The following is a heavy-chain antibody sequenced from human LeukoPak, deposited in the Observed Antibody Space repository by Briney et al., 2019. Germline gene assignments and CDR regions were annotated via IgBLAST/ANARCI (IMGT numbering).Heavy chain of an antibody. D-gene: IGHD1-7*01. CDR1: GFTFSSYW. J-gene: IGHJ4*02. CDR3: ARETGTSYYFDY. Sequence: GGSLRLSCATSGFTFSSYWMSWVRQAPGKGLEWVANIKQDGSEKYYVDSVKGRFTISRDNAKDSLYLQMNSLRAEDTAVYYCARETGTSYYFDYWGQGTLVTVSS. CDR2: IKQDGSEK. V-gene: IGHV3-7*01.